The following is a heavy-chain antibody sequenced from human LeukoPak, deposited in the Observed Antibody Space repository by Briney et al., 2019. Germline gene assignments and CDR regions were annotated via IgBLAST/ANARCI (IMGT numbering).Heavy chain of an antibody. V-gene: IGHV4-59*01. Sequence: PAETLSLTCSVSGRSFNSYYWSWVRQPPGRGLEWIGYIYYSGSTNYNPSLKSRVTISVDTSKNQFSLKLSSVTAADTAVYYCARAGAVAGKIDYWGQGTLVTVSS. CDR3: ARAGAVAGKIDY. D-gene: IGHD6-19*01. J-gene: IGHJ4*02. CDR1: GRSFNSYY. CDR2: IYYSGST.